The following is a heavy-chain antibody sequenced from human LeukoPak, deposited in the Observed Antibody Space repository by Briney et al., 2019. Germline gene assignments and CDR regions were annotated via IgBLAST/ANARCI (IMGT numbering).Heavy chain of an antibody. J-gene: IGHJ3*02. CDR2: IYYSGST. CDR3: ARDSGPSYCSGGSCYSGDAFDI. CDR1: GGSISSYY. D-gene: IGHD2-15*01. V-gene: IGHV4-59*01. Sequence: SETLSLTCTVSGGSISSYYWSWIRQPPGKGLEWIGYIYYSGSTNYNPSLKSRVTISVDTSKNQFSLKLSSVTAADTAVYYCARDSGPSYCSGGSCYSGDAFDIWGQGTMVTVSS.